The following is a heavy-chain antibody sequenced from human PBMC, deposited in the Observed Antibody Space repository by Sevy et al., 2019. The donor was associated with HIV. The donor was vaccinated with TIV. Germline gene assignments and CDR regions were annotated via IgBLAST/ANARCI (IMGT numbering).Heavy chain of an antibody. V-gene: IGHV3-11*01. CDR2: ISGSDNTI. CDR3: ARDHVKDGDLGDYYYYAMDV. CDR1: GFTFSDYY. D-gene: IGHD4-17*01. J-gene: IGHJ6*02. Sequence: GGSLTLSCAASGFTFSDYYMSWIRHAPGKGLEWLSYISGSDNTIYYADSVKGRFTISRDNAKNSLYLQMNSLRAEDTAVYYCARDHVKDGDLGDYYYYAMDVWGQGTSVTVSS.